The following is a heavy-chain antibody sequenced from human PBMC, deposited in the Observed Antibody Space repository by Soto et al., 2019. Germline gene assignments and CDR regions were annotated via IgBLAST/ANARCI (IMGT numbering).Heavy chain of an antibody. Sequence: QVQLVESGGGVVQPGRSLRLSCAASGFTFSSYAMRWVRQAPGKGLEWVAVISYDGSNKYYADSVKGRFTISRDNSKNTLYLQMSSLRAEDTAVYYCARASSGWYKDAFDIWGQGTMVTVSS. CDR1: GFTFSSYA. V-gene: IGHV3-30-3*01. CDR3: ARASSGWYKDAFDI. CDR2: ISYDGSNK. D-gene: IGHD6-19*01. J-gene: IGHJ3*02.